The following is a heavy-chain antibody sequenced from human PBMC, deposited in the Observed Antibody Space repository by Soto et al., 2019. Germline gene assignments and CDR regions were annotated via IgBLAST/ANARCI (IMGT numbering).Heavy chain of an antibody. CDR2: ISYDGSNK. V-gene: IGHV3-30-3*01. Sequence: PGGSLRLSCAASGFTFSSYAMHWVRQAPGKGLEWVAVISYDGSNKYYADSVRGRFTISRDNSKNTLYLQMNSLRAEDTAVYYCARVAVTIFGVVPEYYFDYWGQGTLVTVS. D-gene: IGHD3-3*01. J-gene: IGHJ4*02. CDR3: ARVAVTIFGVVPEYYFDY. CDR1: GFTFSSYA.